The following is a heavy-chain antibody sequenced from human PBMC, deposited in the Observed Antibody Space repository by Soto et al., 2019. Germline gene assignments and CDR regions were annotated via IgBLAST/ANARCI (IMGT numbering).Heavy chain of an antibody. CDR2: ISFDGYNK. D-gene: IGHD4-4*01. J-gene: IGHJ5*02. Sequence: GRSLGLSCAASGLSFRNSAMHWVRQAPGKRLEWVAMISFDGYNKYYADSVRGRFTISRDNPKNTLYLQMSSLRAEDTAVYFCARVVSPHSNPSCSDLRGQGPLVTV. CDR3: ARVVSPHSNPSCSDL. V-gene: IGHV3-30*04. CDR1: GLSFRNSA.